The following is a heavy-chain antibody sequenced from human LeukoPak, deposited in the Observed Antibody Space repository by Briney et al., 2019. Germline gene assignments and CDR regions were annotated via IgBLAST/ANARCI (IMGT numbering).Heavy chain of an antibody. Sequence: SETLSLTCTVSGGSISSGSYYWSWIRQPAGKGLEWIGRIYTSGSTNYNPSLKSRVTISVDTSKNQFSLKLSSVTAADAAVYYCAKTPVDFWSGNNWFDPWGRGTLVTVSS. D-gene: IGHD3-3*01. V-gene: IGHV4-61*02. CDR3: AKTPVDFWSGNNWFDP. CDR2: IYTSGST. J-gene: IGHJ5*02. CDR1: GGSISSGSYY.